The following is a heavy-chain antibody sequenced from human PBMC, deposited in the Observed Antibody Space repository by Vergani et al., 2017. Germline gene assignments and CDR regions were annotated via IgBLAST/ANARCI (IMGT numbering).Heavy chain of an antibody. Sequence: QVQLVQSGAEVKKPGASVKVSCKASGYTFTGYYMHWVRQAPGQGLEWMGWINPNSGSKNYAQKFQGRVTMTRDTSNSTAYMELSRLRSDDTAVYYCARDDCSSARCYWSWGQGTLVTVSS. CDR2: INPNSGSK. V-gene: IGHV1-2*02. CDR3: ARDDCSSARCYWS. D-gene: IGHD2-2*01. J-gene: IGHJ5*02. CDR1: GYTFTGYY.